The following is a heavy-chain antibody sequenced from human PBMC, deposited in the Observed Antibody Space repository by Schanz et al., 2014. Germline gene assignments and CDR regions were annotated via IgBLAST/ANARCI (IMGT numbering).Heavy chain of an antibody. CDR1: RIIFGTYS. V-gene: IGHV3-23*05. D-gene: IGHD2-21*01. J-gene: IGHJ4*02. CDR2: INSRSNFI. Sequence: EVQLLESGGGLVQPGGSLRLSCTASRIIFGTYSMNWIRQTPKGLEWVSSINSRSNFIYYADSVKGRFTISRDNSKNTLYLQMNSLRADDTAVYYCAKSKSQLPLFDYWGQGTLVAVSS. CDR3: AKSKSQLPLFDY.